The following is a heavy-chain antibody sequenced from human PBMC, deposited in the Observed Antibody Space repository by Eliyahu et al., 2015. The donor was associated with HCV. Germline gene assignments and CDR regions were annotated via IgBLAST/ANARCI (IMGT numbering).Heavy chain of an antibody. CDR1: GFTFSSYA. CDR2: IWYDGSNQ. Sequence: QVQLVESGGGVVQPGRSLRVSCAASGFTFSSYAMHWVRQAPGKGLEWVALIWYDGSNQNYADSVKGRFTISRDNSKNTLYLQMNSLRAEDTAVYYCARDFSAAGSFDYWGQGTLVTVSS. D-gene: IGHD6-13*01. CDR3: ARDFSAAGSFDY. V-gene: IGHV3-33*08. J-gene: IGHJ4*02.